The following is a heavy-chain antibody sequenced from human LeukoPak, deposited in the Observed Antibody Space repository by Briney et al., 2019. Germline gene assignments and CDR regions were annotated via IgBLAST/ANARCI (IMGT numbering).Heavy chain of an antibody. J-gene: IGHJ4*02. V-gene: IGHV3-33*01. CDR3: AREDDYTSGWTSFDY. CDR2: IWCDGSNK. Sequence: GGSLRLSCAASGFTFSSYGMHWVRQAPGKGLEWVAVIWCDGSNKYYADSVKGRFTISRDNSKNTLYLQMGSLRPEDMAVYYCAREDDYTSGWTSFDYWGQGTLVTVSS. D-gene: IGHD6-19*01. CDR1: GFTFSSYG.